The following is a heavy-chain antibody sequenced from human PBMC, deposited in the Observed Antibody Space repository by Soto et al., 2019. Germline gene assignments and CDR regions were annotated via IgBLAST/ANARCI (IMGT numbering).Heavy chain of an antibody. Sequence: QVQLQESGPGLVKPSETLSLTCTVSGGSISSYYWSWIRQPPGKGLEWIGYIYYSGSTNYNPSLKSRVTISVDTSKNQFSLKLSSVTAADTAVYYCARAGVTTLGGTFDPWGQGTLVTVSS. CDR2: IYYSGST. D-gene: IGHD4-17*01. V-gene: IGHV4-59*01. CDR1: GGSISSYY. CDR3: ARAGVTTLGGTFDP. J-gene: IGHJ5*02.